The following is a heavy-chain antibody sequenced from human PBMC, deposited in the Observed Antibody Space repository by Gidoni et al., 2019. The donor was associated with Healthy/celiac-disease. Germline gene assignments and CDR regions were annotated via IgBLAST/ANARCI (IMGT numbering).Heavy chain of an antibody. CDR1: GLPFGNAW. CDR3: TTTAIVVVPAAHYYYYYYGMDV. J-gene: IGHJ6*02. V-gene: IGHV3-15*07. CDR2: IKSKTDGGTT. Sequence: EVQLVESGGGLVKPGGSLRLSFAASGLPFGNAWMNWVLQAPGKGLGWVGRIKSKTDGGTTDYAAPVKGRFTISRDDSKNTLYLQMNSLKTEDTAVYYCTTTAIVVVPAAHYYYYYYGMDVWGQGTTVTVSS. D-gene: IGHD2-2*01.